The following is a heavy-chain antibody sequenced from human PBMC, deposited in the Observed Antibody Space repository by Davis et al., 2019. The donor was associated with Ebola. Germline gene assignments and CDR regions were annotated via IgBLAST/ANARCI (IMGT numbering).Heavy chain of an antibody. V-gene: IGHV3-30*02. Sequence: PGGSLRLSCAASGFTFSNHGMHWVRQAPGKGLEWVAFIRYDGTYKYFADSVEGRFTISRDNSKNTLNLQMNSLRAEDTAVYYCAKGGGTSSSDFRRTWGQGTLVTVSS. D-gene: IGHD6-6*01. CDR3: AKGGGTSSSDFRRT. J-gene: IGHJ5*02. CDR2: IRYDGTYK. CDR1: GFTFSNHG.